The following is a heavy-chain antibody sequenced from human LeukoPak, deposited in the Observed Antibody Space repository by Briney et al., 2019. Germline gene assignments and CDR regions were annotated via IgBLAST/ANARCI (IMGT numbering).Heavy chain of an antibody. J-gene: IGHJ3*02. CDR3: AKCMVRGVTPPDAFDI. CDR2: IRYDGSNK. D-gene: IGHD3-10*01. CDR1: GFTFSSYG. V-gene: IGHV3-30*02. Sequence: GGSLRLSCAASGFTFSSYGMHWVRQAPGKGLEWVAFIRYDGSNKYYADSVKGRFTISRDNSKNTLYLQMNSLRAEDTAVYYCAKCMVRGVTPPDAFDIWGQGTMVTVSS.